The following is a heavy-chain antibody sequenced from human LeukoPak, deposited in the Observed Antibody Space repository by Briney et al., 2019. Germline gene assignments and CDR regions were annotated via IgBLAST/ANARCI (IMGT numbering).Heavy chain of an antibody. V-gene: IGHV3-23*01. CDR2: IDKIGVGT. CDR3: AKDYVVGSIDY. D-gene: IGHD2-21*01. Sequence: GGSLRLSCAASGFTFSSFAMSWLRQAPGKGLEWVSSIDKIGVGTYYSDSVRGRFTISRDNSKNTLFLQMNSLRAEDSAVYYCAKDYVVGSIDYWGQGTLVTVSS. CDR1: GFTFSSFA. J-gene: IGHJ4*02.